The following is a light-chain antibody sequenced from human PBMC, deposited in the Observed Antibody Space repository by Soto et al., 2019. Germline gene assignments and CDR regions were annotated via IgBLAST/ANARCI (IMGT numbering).Light chain of an antibody. V-gene: IGKV3-20*01. Sequence: EIVLTQSPGTLSLSPGERATLSCRASQSVTSRLAWYQHKPGQAPRLLISGASSRATGTPDRFSGSGSGTDFTLTISRLEPEDFALYYCQHYGASPITFGQGTRLEIK. J-gene: IGKJ5*01. CDR3: QHYGASPIT. CDR1: QSVTSR. CDR2: GAS.